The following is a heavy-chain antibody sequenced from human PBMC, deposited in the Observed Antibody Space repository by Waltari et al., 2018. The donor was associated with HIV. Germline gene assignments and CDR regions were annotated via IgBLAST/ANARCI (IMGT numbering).Heavy chain of an antibody. Sequence: QVQLQESGPGLVKPSEPLSLTCNVSADTINNYSLRWIRQSPAKGLEWIGYIYYTATSNYNPSPSLKSRVTMSLDTSKTQFSLKLTSVSAADTAVYYCARTVGTSISGVITYNWFDSWGQGTLVTVSS. V-gene: IGHV4-59*01. J-gene: IGHJ5*01. CDR1: ADTINNYS. D-gene: IGHD3-3*01. CDR3: ARTVGTSISGVITYNWFDS. CDR2: IYYTATS.